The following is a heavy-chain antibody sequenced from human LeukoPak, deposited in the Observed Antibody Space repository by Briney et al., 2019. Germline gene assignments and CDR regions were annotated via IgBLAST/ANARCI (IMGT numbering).Heavy chain of an antibody. CDR1: GGSISSSSYY. J-gene: IGHJ4*02. CDR2: IYYSGST. V-gene: IGHV4-61*05. D-gene: IGHD6-13*01. CDR3: ARGSSSWALYYFDY. Sequence: SETLSLTCTVSGGSISSSSYYWGWIRQPPGKGLEWIGYIYYSGSTNYNPSLKSRVTISVDTSKNQFSLKLSSVTAADTAVYYCARGSSSWALYYFDYWGQGTLVTVSS.